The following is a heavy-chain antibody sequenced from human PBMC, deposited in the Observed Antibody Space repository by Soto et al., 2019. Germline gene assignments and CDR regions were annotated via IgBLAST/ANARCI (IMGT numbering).Heavy chain of an antibody. J-gene: IGHJ4*02. CDR3: ARVNLSPYYDSSGPFDY. Sequence: QVQLVQSGAEVKKPGASVKVSCKASGYTFTSYAMHWVRQAPGQRLEWMGWINAGNGNTKYSQKFQGRVTITRDTSASTAYMELSSLRSEDTAVYYCARVNLSPYYDSSGPFDYWGQGTLVTVSS. CDR1: GYTFTSYA. V-gene: IGHV1-3*01. D-gene: IGHD3-22*01. CDR2: INAGNGNT.